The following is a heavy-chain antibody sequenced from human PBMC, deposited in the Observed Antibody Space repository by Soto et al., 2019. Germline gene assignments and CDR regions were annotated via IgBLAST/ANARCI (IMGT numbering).Heavy chain of an antibody. CDR2: IIPIFGTA. Sequence: SVKVSCKASGGTFSSYAISWVRQAPGQGLEWMGGIIPIFGTANYAQKFQGRVTITADESTSTAYMELSSLRSEDTAVYYCASPNYYYYYYGMDVWGQGTTVNVSS. V-gene: IGHV1-69*13. CDR3: ASPNYYYYYYGMDV. CDR1: GGTFSSYA. J-gene: IGHJ6*02.